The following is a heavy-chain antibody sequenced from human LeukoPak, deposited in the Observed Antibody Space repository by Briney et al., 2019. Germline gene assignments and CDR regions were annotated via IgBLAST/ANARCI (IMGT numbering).Heavy chain of an antibody. CDR1: GGSFSGYY. V-gene: IGHV4-34*01. J-gene: IGHJ6*03. CDR3: ARRGITGTSIYYYYMDV. CDR2: INHSGST. D-gene: IGHD1-7*01. Sequence: SETLSLTCAVYGGSFSGYYWSWIRQPPGKGLEWIGEINHSGSTNYNPSLKSRVTISVDTSKNQFSLKLSSVTAADTAVYYCARRGITGTSIYYYYMDVWGKGTTVTVSS.